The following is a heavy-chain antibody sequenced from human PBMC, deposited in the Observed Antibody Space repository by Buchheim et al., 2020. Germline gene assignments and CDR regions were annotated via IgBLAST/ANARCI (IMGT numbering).Heavy chain of an antibody. Sequence: EVQLVESGGGLVQPGGSLRLSCAASGFTFSSYEMNWVRQAPGKGLEWVSYISSSGSTIYYADSVKGRFTISRDNAKNSLYLQMNSLRAEDTAVYYCARDSYDCTNGVCYYYYYYGMDVWGQGTT. CDR3: ARDSYDCTNGVCYYYYYYGMDV. CDR2: ISSSGSTI. CDR1: GFTFSSYE. J-gene: IGHJ6*02. V-gene: IGHV3-48*03. D-gene: IGHD2-8*01.